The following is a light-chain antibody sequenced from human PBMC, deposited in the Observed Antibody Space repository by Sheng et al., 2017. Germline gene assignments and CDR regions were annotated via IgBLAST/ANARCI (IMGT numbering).Light chain of an antibody. CDR2: DVS. CDR1: NSDIGTYNY. Sequence: QSALTQPASVSGSPGQSISISCTGTNSDIGTYNYVSWYQHHPDTAPKLIIYDVSKRPSGVSNRFSGSKSGNTASLTISGLQAEDEADYYCTSQTSSSTLHWVFGGGTKLTVL. J-gene: IGLJ3*02. CDR3: TSQTSSSTLHWV. V-gene: IGLV2-14*03.